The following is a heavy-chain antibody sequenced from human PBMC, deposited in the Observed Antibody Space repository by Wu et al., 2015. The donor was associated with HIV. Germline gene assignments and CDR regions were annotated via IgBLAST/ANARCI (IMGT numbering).Heavy chain of an antibody. J-gene: IGHJ6*02. Sequence: QVQLVQSGAEVKKPGASVKVSCKASGYTFTGYYMHWVRQAPGQGLEWMGWINPNSGGTNYAQKFQGRVTMTRDTSISTAYMELSRLRSDDTAVYYCARRGIVVVPAAMDYYYYGMDVWGQGTTGHRLL. V-gene: IGHV1-2*02. CDR1: GYTFTGYY. CDR3: ARRGIVVVPAAMDYYYYGMDV. CDR2: INPNSGGT. D-gene: IGHD2-2*01.